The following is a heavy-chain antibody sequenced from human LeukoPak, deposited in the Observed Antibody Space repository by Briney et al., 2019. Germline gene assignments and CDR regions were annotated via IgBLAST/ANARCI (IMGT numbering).Heavy chain of an antibody. Sequence: SETLSLTCAISGGSISSYYWSWIPQPAGKGLEWIGRIYTSGSTNYNPSLKSRVTMSADTSKNQFSLKLSSVNAADTAVYYSARGVVPAAIVLWVSTYYYYGMDVWGQGTTVTVSS. CDR3: ARGVVPAAIVLWVSTYYYYGMDV. J-gene: IGHJ6*02. CDR2: IYTSGST. CDR1: GGSISSYY. V-gene: IGHV4-4*07. D-gene: IGHD2-2*01.